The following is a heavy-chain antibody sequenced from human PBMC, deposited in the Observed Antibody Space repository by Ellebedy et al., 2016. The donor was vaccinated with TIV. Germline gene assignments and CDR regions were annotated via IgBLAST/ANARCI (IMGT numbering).Heavy chain of an antibody. V-gene: IGHV1-18*01. Sequence: ASVKVSCXASGYSFFSYGISWVRQAPGQGLEWMGWISTYNGHTNYAQKFQGRVTLTTDTSTNTAYMELRSLRSDDTAVYYCARHEYDFWSGSPPFDFWGQGTRVTVSS. J-gene: IGHJ4*02. CDR1: GYSFFSYG. D-gene: IGHD3-3*01. CDR2: ISTYNGHT. CDR3: ARHEYDFWSGSPPFDF.